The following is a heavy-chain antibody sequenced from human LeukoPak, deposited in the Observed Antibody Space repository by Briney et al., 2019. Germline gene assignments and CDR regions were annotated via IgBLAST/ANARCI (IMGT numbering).Heavy chain of an antibody. CDR1: GFTFSSYG. D-gene: IGHD6-13*01. CDR3: ARYPGIAAPFDY. CDR2: IRYDGSNK. Sequence: GGSLRLSCAASGFTFSSYGMHWVRQAPGKGLEWVAFIRYDGSNKYYADSVKGRFTISRDNSKNTLYLQMNSLRAEDTAVYYCARYPGIAAPFDYWGQGTLVTVSS. V-gene: IGHV3-30*02. J-gene: IGHJ4*02.